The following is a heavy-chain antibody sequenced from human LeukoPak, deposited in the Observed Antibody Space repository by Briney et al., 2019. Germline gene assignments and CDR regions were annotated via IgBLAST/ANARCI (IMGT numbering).Heavy chain of an antibody. CDR1: GFTFSSYA. CDR3: TIQCSRSSCRLPDV. CDR2: ISESGANT. D-gene: IGHD2-15*01. J-gene: IGHJ6*02. V-gene: IGHV3-23*01. Sequence: GGSLRLSCAASGFTFSSYAMSWVRQAPGKGLEWVSTISESGANTHYAASVKGRFTISRDDSKNTLYVQMNSLRVEDTAIYYCTIQCSRSSCRLPDVWGQGTTVTVSS.